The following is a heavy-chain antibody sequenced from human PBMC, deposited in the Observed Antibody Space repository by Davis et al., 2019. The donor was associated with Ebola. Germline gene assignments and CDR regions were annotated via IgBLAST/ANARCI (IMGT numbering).Heavy chain of an antibody. V-gene: IGHV4-34*01. CDR1: GGSFSDYY. CDR3: ARVSLRGYTAVYNWFDP. J-gene: IGHJ5*02. Sequence: SETLSLTCAVYGGSFSDYYWSWIRQPPGKGLEWIGEINHSGSTNYNPSLKSRVTISVDTSKNQFSLKLSSVTAADTAVYYCARVSLRGYTAVYNWFDPWGQGTLVTVSS. D-gene: IGHD5-18*01. CDR2: INHSGST.